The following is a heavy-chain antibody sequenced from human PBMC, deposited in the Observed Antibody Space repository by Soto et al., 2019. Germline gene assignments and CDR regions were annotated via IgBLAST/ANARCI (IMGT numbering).Heavy chain of an antibody. D-gene: IGHD5-12*01. Sequence: QVQLVESGGGVVQPGSSLRLSCAAPGFSFSNYDMHWVRQAPGKGLEWVALIWYDGSDKNYVDSVKGRFTISRDNSKSTLYLQMNSLRVEDTAVYYCARRHGYNYDYWGQGTLVTVSS. CDR1: GFSFSNYD. CDR3: ARRHGYNYDY. CDR2: IWYDGSDK. J-gene: IGHJ4*02. V-gene: IGHV3-33*01.